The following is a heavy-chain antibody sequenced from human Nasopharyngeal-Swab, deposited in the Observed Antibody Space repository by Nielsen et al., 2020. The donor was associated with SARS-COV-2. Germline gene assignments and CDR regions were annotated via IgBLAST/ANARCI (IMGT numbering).Heavy chain of an antibody. Sequence: SETLSLTCTVSGYSISSSYYWSWIRQPPGKGLEWIGYIYYSGSTNYNPSLKSRVTISVDTSKNQFSLKLSSVTAADTAVYYCARGTYQPLLYTSFDYWGQGTLVTVSS. J-gene: IGHJ4*02. V-gene: IGHV4-61*01. CDR2: IYYSGST. D-gene: IGHD2-2*02. CDR3: ARGTYQPLLYTSFDY. CDR1: GYSISSSYY.